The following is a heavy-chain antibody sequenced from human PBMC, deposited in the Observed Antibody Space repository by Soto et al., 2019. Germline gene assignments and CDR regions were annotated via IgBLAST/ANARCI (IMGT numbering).Heavy chain of an antibody. D-gene: IGHD4-4*01. CDR2: MNPNSGNT. CDR1: GYTFTSYD. Sequence: ASVKVSCKASGYTFTSYDINWVRQATGQGLEWMGWMNPNSGNTGYAQKFQGRVTMTRNTSISTAYMELSSLRSEDTAVYYCARRRTVGHYYYYYYMDVWGKGTTVTVSS. V-gene: IGHV1-8*01. J-gene: IGHJ6*03. CDR3: ARRRTVGHYYYYYYMDV.